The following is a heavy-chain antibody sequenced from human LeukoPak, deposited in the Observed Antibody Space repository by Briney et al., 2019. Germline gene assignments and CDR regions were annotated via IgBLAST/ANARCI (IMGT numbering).Heavy chain of an antibody. V-gene: IGHV5-51*01. CDR2: IYPADSDT. Sequence: GESLKISCKGSGYSFTSYWIGWVRQMPGKGLEWIGIIYPADSDTRYSPSFQGQVTISVDKSISTAYLQWSSLKASDTAMYYCARHFRSNGDYGPPDYWGQGTLVTVSS. CDR3: ARHFRSNGDYGPPDY. CDR1: GYSFTSYW. J-gene: IGHJ4*02. D-gene: IGHD4-17*01.